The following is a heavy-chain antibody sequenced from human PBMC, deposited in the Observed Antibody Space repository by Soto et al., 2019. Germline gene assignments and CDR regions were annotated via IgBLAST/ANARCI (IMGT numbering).Heavy chain of an antibody. J-gene: IGHJ6*01. CDR3: SNQRGPWGSFYYGLEV. CDR1: GFSFTAAW. Sequence: QLVESGGGLVTPGKSVRLSCVGSGFSFTAAWMNWVRRAPGTGLEWVGRSKSKGSGETTDYSATVKGRFTISRDDSKNTVYLQRNSLNTEDTAVYYCSNQRGPWGSFYYGLEVWGQGSTVTVTS. D-gene: IGHD3-16*01. CDR2: SKSKGSGETT. V-gene: IGHV3-15*07.